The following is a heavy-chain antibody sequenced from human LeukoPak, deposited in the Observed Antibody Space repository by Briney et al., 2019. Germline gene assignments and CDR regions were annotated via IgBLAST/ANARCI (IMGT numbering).Heavy chain of an antibody. CDR2: ISYDGSNK. Sequence: GGSLRLSCAASGFTFSSYAMHWVRQAPGKRLEWVAVISYDGSNKYYADSVKGRFTISRDNSKNTLYLQMNSLRAEDTAVYYCARSIAAAGKIDYWGQGTLVTVSS. D-gene: IGHD6-13*01. J-gene: IGHJ4*02. V-gene: IGHV3-30*04. CDR3: ARSIAAAGKIDY. CDR1: GFTFSSYA.